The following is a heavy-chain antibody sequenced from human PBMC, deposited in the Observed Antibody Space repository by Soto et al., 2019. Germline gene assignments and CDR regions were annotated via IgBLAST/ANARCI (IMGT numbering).Heavy chain of an antibody. V-gene: IGHV4-31*03. CDR1: GGSISSGGYY. J-gene: IGHJ4*02. D-gene: IGHD4-17*01. Sequence: PSETLSLTCTVSGGSISSGGYYRSWIRQHPGKGLEWIGYIYYRGSTYYNPSLKSRVTISVDTSKNQFSLKLSSVTAADTAVYYCARSYGDWYYFDYWGQGTLVTVSS. CDR2: IYYRGST. CDR3: ARSYGDWYYFDY.